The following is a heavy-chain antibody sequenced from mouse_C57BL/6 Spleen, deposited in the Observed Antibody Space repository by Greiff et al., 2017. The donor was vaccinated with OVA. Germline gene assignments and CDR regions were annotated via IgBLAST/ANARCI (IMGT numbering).Heavy chain of an antibody. CDR2: INPNNGGT. V-gene: IGHV1-18*01. CDR3: ARKKYYGCGGEFAY. D-gene: IGHD2-2*01. J-gene: IGHJ3*01. Sequence: EVQLQQSGPELVKPGASVKLPCKASGYTFTDYNMDWVNQSHGKSLEWIGDINPNNGGTIYNQKFKGKAPLTVAKSSSTAYMELRRLKAEDAADYYCARKKYYGCGGEFAYWGQGTLVTVSA. CDR1: GYTFTDYN.